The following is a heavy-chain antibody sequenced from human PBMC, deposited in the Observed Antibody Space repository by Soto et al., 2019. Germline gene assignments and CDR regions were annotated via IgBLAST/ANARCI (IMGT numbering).Heavy chain of an antibody. CDR1: GYSFTSYW. Sequence: PGESLKISCKGSGYSFTSYWIGWVRQMPGKGLEWMGIIYPGDSDTRYRPSFQGQVTISADKSISTAYLQWSSLKASDTAMYYCARHNNWNYGPRKVDWFDPWGQGTLVTVSS. CDR2: IYPGDSDT. D-gene: IGHD1-7*01. CDR3: ARHNNWNYGPRKVDWFDP. J-gene: IGHJ5*02. V-gene: IGHV5-51*01.